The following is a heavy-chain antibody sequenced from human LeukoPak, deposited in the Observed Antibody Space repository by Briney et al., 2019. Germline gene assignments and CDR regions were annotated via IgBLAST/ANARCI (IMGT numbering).Heavy chain of an antibody. CDR1: GFTFSSYA. CDR3: GVRLVRGYFDY. V-gene: IGHV3-23*01. Sequence: GGSLRLSCAASGFTFSSYAMSWVRQAPGKGLEWVSAISGSGGSTYYADSVKGRFTISRGNSKNTLYLQMNSLRAEDTAVYYCGVRLVRGYFDYWGQGTLVTVSS. J-gene: IGHJ4*02. CDR2: ISGSGGST. D-gene: IGHD2-8*02.